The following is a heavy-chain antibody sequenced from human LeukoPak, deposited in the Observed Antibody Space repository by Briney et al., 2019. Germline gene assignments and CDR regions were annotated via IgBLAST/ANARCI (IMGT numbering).Heavy chain of an antibody. J-gene: IGHJ4*02. V-gene: IGHV3-21*01. D-gene: IGHD6-13*01. Sequence: PGGSLRLSCAASGFTFSSYSMNWDRQAPGKGLEWVSSISSSSSYIYYADSVKGRFTISRDNAKNSLYLQMNSLRAEDTAVYYCARDGQEFSSSWYADYWGQGTLVTVSS. CDR1: GFTFSSYS. CDR2: ISSSSSYI. CDR3: ARDGQEFSSSWYADY.